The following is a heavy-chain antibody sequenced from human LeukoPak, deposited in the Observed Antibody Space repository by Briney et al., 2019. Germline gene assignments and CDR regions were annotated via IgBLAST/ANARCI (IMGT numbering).Heavy chain of an antibody. J-gene: IGHJ3*01. D-gene: IGHD6-13*01. Sequence: PGGSLRLSCAASGFTFDDYAMHWVRQAPGKGLEWVSGISWNSGSIGYADSVKGRFTISRDNAKNSLYLQMNSLRAEDTALYYCARDKIGVSRDWGQGTMVTVSS. V-gene: IGHV3-9*01. CDR1: GFTFDDYA. CDR3: ARDKIGVSRD. CDR2: ISWNSGSI.